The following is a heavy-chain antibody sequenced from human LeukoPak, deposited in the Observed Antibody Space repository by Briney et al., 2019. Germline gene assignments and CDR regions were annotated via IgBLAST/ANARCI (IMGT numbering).Heavy chain of an antibody. Sequence: GESLKISCQGSGYTFTSYWIGWVRQMPVKGLEWMGSIYPGDSDTKYSPSFQGQVTISVDKSTNTAYLQWKSLKASDTAMYYCARGTPINWNDGFDYWGQGTLVTVSS. J-gene: IGHJ4*02. CDR1: GYTFTSYW. CDR2: IYPGDSDT. D-gene: IGHD1-20*01. CDR3: ARGTPINWNDGFDY. V-gene: IGHV5-51*01.